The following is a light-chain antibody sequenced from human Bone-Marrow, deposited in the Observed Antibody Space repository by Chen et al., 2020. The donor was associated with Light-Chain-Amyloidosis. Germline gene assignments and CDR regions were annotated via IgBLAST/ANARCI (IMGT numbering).Light chain of an antibody. V-gene: IGLV3-25*03. J-gene: IGLJ2*01. Sequence: SYELTQPPSVSVSPGQTARITCSGDDLPTKYAYWYQQKPGQAPVLVIHRDTERPSGISERFSGSSSGTTAKLTNSGVQAEDEADYHWQGADSSGTCEVICGGGTKLTVL. CDR2: RDT. CDR1: DLPTKY. CDR3: QGADSSGTCEVI.